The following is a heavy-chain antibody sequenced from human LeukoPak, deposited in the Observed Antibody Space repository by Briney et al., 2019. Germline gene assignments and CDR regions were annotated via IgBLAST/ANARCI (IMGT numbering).Heavy chain of an antibody. Sequence: GGSLRLSCTASGFTFSDYYMSWIRQAPGKGLEWLSYISSSGTTIHYADSVKGRFTVSRDNAKNSLYLQMNSLRADDTAVYYCARDEQWGILWDHWGQGALVTVSS. V-gene: IGHV3-11*01. D-gene: IGHD3-10*01. CDR2: ISSSGTTI. CDR1: GFTFSDYY. CDR3: ARDEQWGILWDH. J-gene: IGHJ4*02.